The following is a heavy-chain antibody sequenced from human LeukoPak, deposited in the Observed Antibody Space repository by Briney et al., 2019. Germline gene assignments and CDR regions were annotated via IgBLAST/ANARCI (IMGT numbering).Heavy chain of an antibody. V-gene: IGHV4-61*02. CDR1: GGSISSGSYY. J-gene: IGHJ6*03. CDR3: ARDLSSRRESGSYYYYYYMDV. D-gene: IGHD1-26*01. CDR2: IYTSGST. Sequence: PSETLSLTCTVSGGSISSGSYYWSWIRQPAGKGLEWIGRIYTSGSTNYNPSLKSRVTISVDTSKNQFSLKLSSVTAADTAVYYCARDLSSRRESGSYYYYYYMDVWGKGTTVTISS.